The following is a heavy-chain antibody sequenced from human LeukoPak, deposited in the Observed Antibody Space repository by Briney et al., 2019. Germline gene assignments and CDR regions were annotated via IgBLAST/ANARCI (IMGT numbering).Heavy chain of an antibody. CDR3: ARGWGAQRVGMGNY. D-gene: IGHD3-3*01. J-gene: IGHJ4*02. V-gene: IGHV1-69*04. CDR1: GGTFSSYA. CDR2: IIPILGIA. Sequence: SVKVSCKASGGTFSSYAISWVRQAPGQGLEWMGRIIPILGIANYAQKFQGRVTITADKSTSTAYMELSSLRSEDTAVYYCARGWGAQRVGMGNYWGQGTLVTVSS.